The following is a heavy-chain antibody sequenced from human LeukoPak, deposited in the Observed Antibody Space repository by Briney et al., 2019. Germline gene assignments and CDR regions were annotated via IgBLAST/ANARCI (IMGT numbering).Heavy chain of an antibody. J-gene: IGHJ4*02. Sequence: SETLSLTCTVSGGSIPTNSRTYYWSWIRQPPGKGLEWIGYIYYSGSTNYNPSLKSRVTISVDTSKNRFSLKLSSVTAADTAVYYCARDDDTGGYYYWGQGTLVTVSS. CDR1: GGSIPTNSRTYY. CDR2: IYYSGST. CDR3: ARDDDTGGYYY. D-gene: IGHD3-22*01. V-gene: IGHV4-61*01.